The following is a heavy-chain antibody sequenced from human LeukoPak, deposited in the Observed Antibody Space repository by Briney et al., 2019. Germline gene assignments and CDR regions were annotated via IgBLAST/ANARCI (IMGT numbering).Heavy chain of an antibody. J-gene: IGHJ4*02. V-gene: IGHV3-20*04. D-gene: IGHD3-10*01. CDR1: GFTFDDYG. Sequence: GGSLRLSCAASGFTFDDYGMSWVRQAPGKGLEWVSGINWNAGSTGYADSVKGRFTISRDNAKNSLYLQMNSLRAEDTAVYYCARDRMGTMVRGVLEYWGQGTLVTVSS. CDR3: ARDRMGTMVRGVLEY. CDR2: INWNAGST.